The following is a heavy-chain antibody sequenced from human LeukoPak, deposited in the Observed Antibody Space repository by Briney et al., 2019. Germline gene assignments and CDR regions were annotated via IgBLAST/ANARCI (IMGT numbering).Heavy chain of an antibody. V-gene: IGHV4-34*01. Sequence: PGGSLRLSCAASGFTFSSYGMSWVRQPPGKGLEWIGEINHSGSTNYNPSLKSRVTISVDTSKNQFSLKLSSVTAADTAVYYCARDIPYYDSSGPFDYWGQGTLVTVSS. J-gene: IGHJ4*02. CDR3: ARDIPYYDSSGPFDY. CDR2: INHSGST. D-gene: IGHD3-22*01. CDR1: GFTFSSYG.